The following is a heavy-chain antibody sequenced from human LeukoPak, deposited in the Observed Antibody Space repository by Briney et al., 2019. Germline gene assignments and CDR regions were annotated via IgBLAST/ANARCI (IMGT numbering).Heavy chain of an antibody. Sequence: SETLSLTCAVYGGSFSGYYWSWIRQPPGKGLEWIGEINHSGSTNYNPSLKSRVTISVDTSKNQFSLKLSSVTAADTAVYYCARGRGYCSSTSCYWARGFDYWGQGTLDTVSS. V-gene: IGHV4-34*01. CDR1: GGSFSGYY. CDR3: ARGRGYCSSTSCYWARGFDY. D-gene: IGHD2-2*01. J-gene: IGHJ4*02. CDR2: INHSGST.